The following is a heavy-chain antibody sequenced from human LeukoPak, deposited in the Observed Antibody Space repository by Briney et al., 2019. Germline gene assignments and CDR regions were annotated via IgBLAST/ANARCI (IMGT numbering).Heavy chain of an antibody. CDR3: ARIPGGLGDAFDI. J-gene: IGHJ3*02. Sequence: SGPALSKPTQTLTLTCTFSGFSLSTRGIRVSWIRQPPGTALEWLGRMYWDDDKFYNTSLKTRLTISKDAAKNQVVLTMTHMDPVDTATYYCARIPGGLGDAFDIWGQGTMVTVSS. V-gene: IGHV2-70*04. CDR2: MYWDDDK. CDR1: GFSLSTRGIR. D-gene: IGHD2-15*01.